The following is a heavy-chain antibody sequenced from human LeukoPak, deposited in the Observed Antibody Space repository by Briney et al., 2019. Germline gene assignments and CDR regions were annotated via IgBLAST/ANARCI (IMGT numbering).Heavy chain of an antibody. CDR3: VRDHLYGFDY. J-gene: IGHJ4*02. CDR2: ISSSSGTV. V-gene: IGHV3-48*01. Sequence: GGSLRLSCAASGFTFSSYSFNWVRQAPGKGLEWVSYISSSSGTVWYADSVKGRFTISIDKAKNSLYLQMDSLRAEDTAVFYCVRDHLYGFDYWGQGTLVTVSS. D-gene: IGHD4-17*01. CDR1: GFTFSSYS.